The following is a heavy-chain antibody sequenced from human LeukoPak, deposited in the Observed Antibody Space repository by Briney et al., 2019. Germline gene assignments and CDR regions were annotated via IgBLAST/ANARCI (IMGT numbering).Heavy chain of an antibody. V-gene: IGHV4-4*07. J-gene: IGHJ5*02. CDR1: GDSISSYY. CDR2: IYSSGSI. CDR3: ARWGSGLSFRWFDP. Sequence: PSETLSLTCTVSGDSISSYYWSWIRQPAGKGLEWIGRIYSSGSINYNPSLKSRVTMSIDTSKNQLSLKLSSVTAADTAVYYCARWGSGLSFRWFDPWGQGTLVTVSS. D-gene: IGHD6-19*01.